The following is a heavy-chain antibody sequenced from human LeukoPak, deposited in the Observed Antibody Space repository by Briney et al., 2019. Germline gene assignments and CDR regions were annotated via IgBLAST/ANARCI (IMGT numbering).Heavy chain of an antibody. Sequence: GASVKVSCRASGRTFTGHYIHWVRQAPGQGLEWMGRIDPNSGGTNYAQKLQGRVTITRDTPISTAYMELSRLTSDDTAVYYCASRRDSGSFGADYWGQGTLVTVSS. J-gene: IGHJ4*02. CDR3: ASRRDSGSFGADY. CDR1: GRTFTGHY. D-gene: IGHD1-26*01. CDR2: IDPNSGGT. V-gene: IGHV1-2*06.